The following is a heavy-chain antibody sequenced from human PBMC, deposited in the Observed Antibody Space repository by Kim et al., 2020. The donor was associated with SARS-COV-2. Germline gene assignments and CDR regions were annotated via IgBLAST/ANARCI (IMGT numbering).Heavy chain of an antibody. Sequence: YADSVKGRFTISRDNSKNTLYLQMNSLRAEDTAVYYCARVGAAAGIQGRYWGQGTLVTVSS. CDR3: ARVGAAAGIQGRY. D-gene: IGHD6-13*01. V-gene: IGHV3-30*01. J-gene: IGHJ4*02.